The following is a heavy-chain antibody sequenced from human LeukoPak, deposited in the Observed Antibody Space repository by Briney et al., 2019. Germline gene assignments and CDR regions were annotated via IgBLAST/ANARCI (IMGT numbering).Heavy chain of an antibody. D-gene: IGHD6-6*01. CDR1: GFTFSRYW. Sequence: PGGSLRLSCAVSGFTFSRYWITWVRQAPGKGLEWVAKIKQDGSEKYYVDSVKGRFTISRDNAKNSLYLQMNSLRAEDTAVYYCARDGRGEYSSSSNYWGQGTLVTVSS. CDR3: ARDGRGEYSSSSNY. V-gene: IGHV3-7*01. CDR2: IKQDGSEK. J-gene: IGHJ4*02.